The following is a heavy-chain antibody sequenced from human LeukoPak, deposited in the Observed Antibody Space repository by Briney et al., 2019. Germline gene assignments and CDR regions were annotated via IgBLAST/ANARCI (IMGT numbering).Heavy chain of an antibody. CDR3: ARLYGGNSGGDFDY. J-gene: IGHJ4*02. Sequence: PSQTLSLTCTVSGGSISSTNYYWSWLRQPAGKGLEWIGRITSSGSTNSNPSLETRVTISVDTSKNQFSLKLSSVTAADTAIYYCARLYGGNSGGDFDYWGQGALVTVSS. CDR2: ITSSGST. V-gene: IGHV4-61*02. CDR1: GGSISSTNYY. D-gene: IGHD4-23*01.